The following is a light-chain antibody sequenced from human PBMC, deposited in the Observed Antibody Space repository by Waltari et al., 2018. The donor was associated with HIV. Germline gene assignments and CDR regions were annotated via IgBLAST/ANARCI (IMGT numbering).Light chain of an antibody. V-gene: IGKV3-11*01. Sequence: LVLTQSPAILSLSPGERATLSCRASQSVGTSPAWYQQRPGQALRLLFDVTTKRATGIPVRFTTSGSGTDYVLTISSLEPEDSAIYYCQQLYRYPLSFGGGTKV. CDR1: QSVGTS. CDR2: VTT. J-gene: IGKJ4*01. CDR3: QQLYRYPLS.